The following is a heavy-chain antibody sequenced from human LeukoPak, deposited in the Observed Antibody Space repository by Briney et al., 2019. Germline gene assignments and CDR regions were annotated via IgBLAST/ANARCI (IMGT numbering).Heavy chain of an antibody. Sequence: GGSLRLSCAASGFTFSSYSMNWVRQAPGKGLEWVGSISSSSSYIYYADSVKGRFTISRDNAKNSLYLQMNSLRAEDTAVYYCARDLWWELRGYFDYWGQGTLVTVSS. J-gene: IGHJ4*02. CDR3: ARDLWWELRGYFDY. CDR1: GFTFSSYS. D-gene: IGHD1-26*01. V-gene: IGHV3-21*01. CDR2: ISSSSSYI.